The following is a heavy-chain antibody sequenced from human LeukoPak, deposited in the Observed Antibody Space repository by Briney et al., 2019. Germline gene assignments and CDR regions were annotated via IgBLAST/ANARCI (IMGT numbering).Heavy chain of an antibody. CDR3: GRVVATTYFDY. CDR2: ISAYNGNT. V-gene: IGHV1-18*01. CDR1: GYTFTSYG. D-gene: IGHD5-12*01. J-gene: IGHJ4*02. Sequence: ASVNVSCKASGYTFTSYGISWVRQAPGQGLEWMGWISAYNGNTNYAQKLQGRVTMTTDTSTSTAYMELRSLRSDDTAVYYCGRVVATTYFDYWGQGTLVTVSS.